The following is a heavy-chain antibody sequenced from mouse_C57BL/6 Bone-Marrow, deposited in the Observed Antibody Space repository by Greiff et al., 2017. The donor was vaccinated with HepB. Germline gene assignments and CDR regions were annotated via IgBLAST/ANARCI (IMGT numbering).Heavy chain of an antibody. CDR1: GFTFSDYY. CDR2: ISNGGGST. CDR3: ARHDYGTPYYAMDY. V-gene: IGHV5-12*01. Sequence: EVQVVESGGGLVQPGGSLKLSCAASGFTFSDYYMYWVRQTPEKRLEWVAYISNGGGSTYYPDTVKGRFTISRDNAKNTLYLQMSRLKTEDTAMYYCARHDYGTPYYAMDYWGQGTSGTVSS. D-gene: IGHD1-1*01. J-gene: IGHJ4*01.